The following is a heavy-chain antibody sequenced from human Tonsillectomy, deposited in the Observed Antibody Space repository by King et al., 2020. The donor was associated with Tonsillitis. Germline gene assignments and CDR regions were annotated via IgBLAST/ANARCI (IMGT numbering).Heavy chain of an antibody. CDR1: GFTFSSYA. V-gene: IGHV3-30-3*01. Sequence: VQLVESGGGVVQPGRSLRLSCVASGFTFSSYAMHWVRQAPGKGLEWVAVISYDGSNKYYADSVKGRFTISRDNSKNTLYLQMNSLRAEDTAVYYCARDLRSDLYGMDVWGQGTTVTVSS. CDR3: ARDLRSDLYGMDV. J-gene: IGHJ6*02. D-gene: IGHD3-3*01. CDR2: ISYDGSNK.